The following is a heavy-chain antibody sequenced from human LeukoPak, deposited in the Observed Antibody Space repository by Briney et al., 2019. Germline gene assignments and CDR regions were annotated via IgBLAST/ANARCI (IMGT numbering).Heavy chain of an antibody. Sequence: GGSLRLSCVASGLAFTDYEMNWVRQAPGQGLEWLSYINNRGDHTHYIDSVRGRFIISRDNAQKSLFLQMNSLRVEDTAVYYCARAPKWSYTGYVGRWGQGTLVTVSS. V-gene: IGHV3-48*03. J-gene: IGHJ4*02. D-gene: IGHD5-12*01. CDR2: INNRGDHT. CDR1: GLAFTDYE. CDR3: ARAPKWSYTGYVGR.